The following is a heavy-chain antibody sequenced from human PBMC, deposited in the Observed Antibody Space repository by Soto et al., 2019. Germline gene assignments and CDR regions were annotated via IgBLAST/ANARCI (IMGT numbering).Heavy chain of an antibody. J-gene: IGHJ4*02. CDR2: IIPIFGTA. V-gene: IGHV1-69*13. CDR1: GGTFSSYA. D-gene: IGHD3-22*01. Sequence: ASVKVSCKASGGTFSSYAISWVRQAPGQGLEWMGGIIPIFGTANYAQKFQGRVTITADESTSTAYMELSSLRSEDTAVYYCARDYYDSSGYEVGYYFDYWGQGTLVTVSS. CDR3: ARDYYDSSGYEVGYYFDY.